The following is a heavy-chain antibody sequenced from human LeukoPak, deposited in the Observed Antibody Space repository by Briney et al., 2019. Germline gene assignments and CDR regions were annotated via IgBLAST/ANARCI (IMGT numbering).Heavy chain of an antibody. Sequence: SETLSLTCTVSGGSISSYYWSWIRQPPGKGLEWIGYIYYSGSTNYNPSLKSRVTISVDTSKNQFSLKLSSVTAADTAVYYCARVHGGTSWGGGNYYYGMDVWGQGTTVTVSS. V-gene: IGHV4-59*01. J-gene: IGHJ6*02. CDR3: ARVHGGTSWGGGNYYYGMDV. CDR2: IYYSGST. D-gene: IGHD2-2*01. CDR1: GGSISSYY.